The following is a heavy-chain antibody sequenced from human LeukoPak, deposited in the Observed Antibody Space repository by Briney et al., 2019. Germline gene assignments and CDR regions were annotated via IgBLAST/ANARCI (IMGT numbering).Heavy chain of an antibody. J-gene: IGHJ4*02. CDR1: GGSFSGYY. Sequence: PSETLSLTCAVYGGSFSGYYWSWIRQPPGKGLEWIGYIYYSGSTNYNPSLKSRVTISVDTSKNQFSLKLSSVTAADTAVYYCARDGSGWTFDYWGQGTLVTVSS. V-gene: IGHV4-59*01. CDR3: ARDGSGWTFDY. D-gene: IGHD6-19*01. CDR2: IYYSGST.